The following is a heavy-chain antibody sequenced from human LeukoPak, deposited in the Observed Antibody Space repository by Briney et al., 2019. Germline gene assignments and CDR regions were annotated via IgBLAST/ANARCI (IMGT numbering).Heavy chain of an antibody. D-gene: IGHD2-8*01. V-gene: IGHV4-39*01. J-gene: IGHJ4*02. CDR2: IYHSGST. CDR1: GGSISSSSYY. CDR3: TRHQWWLAPRNFDY. Sequence: PSDTLSHTCTVSGGSISSSSYYWGWIRQPPGKGLEWIGSIYHSGSTYYNPSLKSRVTISADTSKNQFSLKLSSVTAADMAVYYCTRHQWWLAPRNFDYWGQGTLVTVSS.